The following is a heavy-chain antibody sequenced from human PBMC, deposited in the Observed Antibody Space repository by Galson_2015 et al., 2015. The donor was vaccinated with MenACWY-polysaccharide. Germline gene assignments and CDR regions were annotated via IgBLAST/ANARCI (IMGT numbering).Heavy chain of an antibody. CDR3: ASRGVVTPYSLDY. CDR2: ITPTGDPK. J-gene: IGHJ4*02. V-gene: IGHV3-48*01. Sequence: SVRLSCAASGFSFSSYSMTWVRQAPGKGLEWLSYITPTGDPKMYADSVKGRFTISRDNAKNSLYLQMNNLRAEDTAVYYCASRGVVTPYSLDYWGQGTLVSVSS. CDR1: GFSFSSYS. D-gene: IGHD2-15*01.